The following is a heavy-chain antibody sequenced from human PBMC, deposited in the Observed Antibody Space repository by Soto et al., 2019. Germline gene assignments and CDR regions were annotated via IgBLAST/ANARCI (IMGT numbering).Heavy chain of an antibody. V-gene: IGHV5-51*01. CDR2: IYPGDSDT. J-gene: IGHJ3*02. D-gene: IGHD2-15*01. CDR3: ARRAMLVAATQPDDAFDI. Sequence: PGESLKISCKGSGYSFTSYWIGWVRQMPGKGLEWMGIIYPGDSDTRYSPSFQGQVTISADKSISTAYLQWSSLKASDTAMYYCARRAMLVAATQPDDAFDICAQGTTVTVSS. CDR1: GYSFTSYW.